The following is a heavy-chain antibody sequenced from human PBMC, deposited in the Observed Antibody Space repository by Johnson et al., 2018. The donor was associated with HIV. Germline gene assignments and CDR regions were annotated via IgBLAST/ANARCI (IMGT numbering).Heavy chain of an antibody. Sequence: MLLVESGGGLVQPGGSLRLSCAASGFTVSSNYMSWVRQAPGKGLEWVSVIYSGGSTYYADSVKGRFTTSRDNSKNTLYLQMNSLRAEDTAVYYCARERWSGELPVAFDIWGQGTMVTVSS. CDR2: IYSGGST. D-gene: IGHD1-26*01. J-gene: IGHJ3*02. CDR1: GFTVSSNY. CDR3: ARERWSGELPVAFDI. V-gene: IGHV3-53*01.